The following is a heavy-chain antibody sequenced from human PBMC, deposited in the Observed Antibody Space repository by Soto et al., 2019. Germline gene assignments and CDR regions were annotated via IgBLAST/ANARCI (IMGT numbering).Heavy chain of an antibody. Sequence: GESLKISCKGSGYSFTSYWIGWVRQMPGKGLEWMGIIYPGDSDTRYSPSFQGQVTISADKSISTAYLQWSSLKASDTAMHYCARPREAGKNYYGVDVWGQGTTVTVSS. J-gene: IGHJ6*02. CDR1: GYSFTSYW. CDR3: ARPREAGKNYYGVDV. V-gene: IGHV5-51*01. D-gene: IGHD6-19*01. CDR2: IYPGDSDT.